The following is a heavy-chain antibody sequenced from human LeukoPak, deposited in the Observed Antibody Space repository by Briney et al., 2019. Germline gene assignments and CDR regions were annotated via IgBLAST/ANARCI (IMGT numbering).Heavy chain of an antibody. Sequence: SVKVSCKASRGTFSSYGISWVRQAPGQGLEWVGGVIAIFGRVKYGQKFQGRATITTDESTSTAYMELSSLTSEDTGVYYCARGELGDSSGFSFFDYWGQGTLVTVSS. J-gene: IGHJ4*02. CDR3: ARGELGDSSGFSFFDY. CDR1: RGTFSSYG. V-gene: IGHV1-69*05. CDR2: VIAIFGRV. D-gene: IGHD3-22*01.